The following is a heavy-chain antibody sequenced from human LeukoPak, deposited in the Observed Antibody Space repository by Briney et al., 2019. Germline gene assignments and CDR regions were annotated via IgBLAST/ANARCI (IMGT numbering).Heavy chain of an antibody. J-gene: IGHJ4*02. D-gene: IGHD6-19*01. CDR1: GFTFSRYG. Sequence: GGSLRLSCAASGFTFSRYGMHWVRQAPDKGLEWVAVISYDGSNRYYADSVKGRFTISRDNSKNTLYLQMNSLRAEDTAVYFCAKACSSGWYYFDYWGQGTLVTVSS. CDR3: AKACSSGWYYFDY. V-gene: IGHV3-30*18. CDR2: ISYDGSNR.